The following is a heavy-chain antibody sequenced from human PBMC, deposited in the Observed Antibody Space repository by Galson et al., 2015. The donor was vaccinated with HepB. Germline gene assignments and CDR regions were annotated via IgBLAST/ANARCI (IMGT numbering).Heavy chain of an antibody. CDR1: GFTFSNYG. D-gene: IGHD2-2*02. CDR2: ITSTSSTI. Sequence: SLRLSCAASGFTFSNYGMNWVRQAPGKGLEWVSYITSTSSTICYADSVKGRFTMSRDNAKNSLYLQMDSLRDEDTAVYYCARDQLGYCSAKTCYNSHAFDIWGRGTMVTVSS. V-gene: IGHV3-48*02. CDR3: ARDQLGYCSAKTCYNSHAFDI. J-gene: IGHJ3*02.